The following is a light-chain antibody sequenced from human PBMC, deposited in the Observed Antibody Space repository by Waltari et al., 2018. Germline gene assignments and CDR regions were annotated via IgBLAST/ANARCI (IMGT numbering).Light chain of an antibody. CDR3: YSYTTSSTYV. CDR2: DVI. Sequence: QSALTQPASASGSPGQSIPIPCTGTSSDVGGYNFVSWYQQHPGKAPKLMIYDVINRPSGVSSRFSGSKSGNTASLTISGLQAEDEAYYYCYSYTTSSTYVFGTGTQVTVL. V-gene: IGLV2-14*03. CDR1: SSDVGGYNF. J-gene: IGLJ1*01.